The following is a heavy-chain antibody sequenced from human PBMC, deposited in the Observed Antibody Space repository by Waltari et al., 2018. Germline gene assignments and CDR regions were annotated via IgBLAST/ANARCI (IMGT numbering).Heavy chain of an antibody. CDR3: ARLLTTVTTFDY. D-gene: IGHD4-17*01. V-gene: IGHV1-69*10. CDR2: IIPILGIA. Sequence: QVQLVQSGAEVKKPGSSVKVSCKASGGTFSSYAISWVRQAPGQGLEWMGGIIPILGIANYAQKFQGRVTSTADKSTSTAYVELSSLRSEDTAVYYCARLLTTVTTFDYWGQGTLVTVSS. CDR1: GGTFSSYA. J-gene: IGHJ4*02.